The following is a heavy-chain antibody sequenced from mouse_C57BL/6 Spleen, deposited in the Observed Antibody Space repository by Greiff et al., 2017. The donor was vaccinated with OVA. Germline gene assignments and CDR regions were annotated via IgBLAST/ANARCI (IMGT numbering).Heavy chain of an antibody. D-gene: IGHD1-1*01. J-gene: IGHJ2*01. CDR1: GFTFSSYG. CDR2: ISSGGSYT. CDR3: ARHKTTGYYFDY. V-gene: IGHV5-6*01. Sequence: EVQLQESGGDLVKPGGSLKLSCAASGFTFSSYGMSWVRQTPDKRLEWVATISSGGSYTYYPDSVKGRFTISRDNAKNTLYLQMSSLKSEDTAMYYCARHKTTGYYFDYWGQGTTLTVSS.